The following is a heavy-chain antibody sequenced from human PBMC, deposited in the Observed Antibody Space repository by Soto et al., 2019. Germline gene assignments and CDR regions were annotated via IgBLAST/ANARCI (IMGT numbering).Heavy chain of an antibody. J-gene: IGHJ4*01. D-gene: IGHD2-21*02. CDR3: ARTRLCGGDCYSAYYFDF. CDR2: MNPSSGNT. V-gene: IGHV1-8*01. Sequence: ASVKVSCKASGHTFTNYDINWVRQATGQGLEWMGWMNPSSGNTGYVQKFQGRVTMTRNTSTSTAYMELTSLTSDDTAVYYCARTRLCGGDCYSAYYFDFWG. CDR1: GHTFTNYD.